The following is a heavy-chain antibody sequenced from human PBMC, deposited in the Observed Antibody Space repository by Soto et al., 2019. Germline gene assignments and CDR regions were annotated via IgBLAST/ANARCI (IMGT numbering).Heavy chain of an antibody. D-gene: IGHD6-13*01. CDR1: GGSISSYY. V-gene: IGHV4-59*01. CDR2: IYYSGST. J-gene: IGHJ3*02. CDR3: ARSSKYSSSWYGAFDI. Sequence: SETLSLTCTVSGGSISSYYWSWIRQPPGKGLEWIGYIYYSGSTNYNPSLKSRVTISVDTSKNQFSLKLSSVTAADTAVYYCARSSKYSSSWYGAFDIWGQGTMVTVSS.